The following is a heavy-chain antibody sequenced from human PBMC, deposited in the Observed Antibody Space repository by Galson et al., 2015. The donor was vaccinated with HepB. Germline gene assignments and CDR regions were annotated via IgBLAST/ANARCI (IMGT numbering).Heavy chain of an antibody. CDR3: TRERNRSWYWGSRDAFDI. V-gene: IGHV3-49*03. D-gene: IGHD6-13*01. Sequence: SLRLSCAASGFTFGDYAMSWFRQAPGKGLEWVGFIRSKAYGGTTEYAASVKGRFTISRDDSKSIAYLQMNSLKTEDTAVYYCTRERNRSWYWGSRDAFDIWGQGTMVTVSS. CDR2: IRSKAYGGTT. J-gene: IGHJ3*02. CDR1: GFTFGDYA.